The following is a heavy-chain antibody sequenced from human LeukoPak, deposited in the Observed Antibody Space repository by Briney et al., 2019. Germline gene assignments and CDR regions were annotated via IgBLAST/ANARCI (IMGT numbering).Heavy chain of an antibody. CDR1: GYTLTELS. D-gene: IGHD4-17*01. J-gene: IGHJ4*02. CDR2: FDPEDGET. V-gene: IGHV1-24*01. CDR3: AALPVGDYVSALDY. Sequence: ASVKVSCKVSGYTLTELSMHWVRQAPGKGLEWMGGFDPEDGETIYAQKFQGGVTMTEDTSTDTAYMELSSLRSEDTAVYYCAALPVGDYVSALDYWGQGTLVTVSS.